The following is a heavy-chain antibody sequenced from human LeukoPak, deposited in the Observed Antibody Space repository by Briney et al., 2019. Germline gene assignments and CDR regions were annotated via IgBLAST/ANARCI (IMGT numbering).Heavy chain of an antibody. D-gene: IGHD3-22*01. CDR3: ARDHEMRTYYYDSSGYPYYYYGMDV. CDR2: ISASSTYI. CDR1: GFTFSSYS. V-gene: IGHV3-21*01. Sequence: GSLRLSCAASGFTFSSYSMNWVRQAPGMGLEWVSSISASSTYIYYADSVKGRFTISRDNAKNSLYLQMNSLRAEDTAVYYCARDHEMRTYYYDSSGYPYYYYGMDVWGQGTTVTVSS. J-gene: IGHJ6*02.